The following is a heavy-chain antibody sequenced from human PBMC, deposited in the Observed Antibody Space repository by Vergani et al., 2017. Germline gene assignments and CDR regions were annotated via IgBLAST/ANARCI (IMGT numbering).Heavy chain of an antibody. D-gene: IGHD2-2*01. Sequence: QVQLVESGGGVVQPGGSLRLSCAASGFSFSTYGMHWVRQAPGRGLEWVAFLRYDGSNEYYGDAVKGRFIISIDNSKNMLSLEMHSLRPEDTAVYYCANSYCSSLSCYAFYGMEVWGQGTTVTVS. CDR2: LRYDGSNE. V-gene: IGHV3-30*02. CDR3: ANSYCSSLSCYAFYGMEV. CDR1: GFSFSTYG. J-gene: IGHJ6*02.